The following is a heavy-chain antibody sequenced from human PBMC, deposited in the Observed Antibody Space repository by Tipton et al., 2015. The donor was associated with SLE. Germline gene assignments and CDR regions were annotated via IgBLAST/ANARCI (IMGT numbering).Heavy chain of an antibody. CDR1: GESVSGYF. CDR3: ARVVLGLRQIGYWYFDL. V-gene: IGHV4-34*01. J-gene: IGHJ2*01. CDR2: IHDNADV. Sequence: AGLVKPSETLSLICDVSGESVSGYFWTWIRQPPGKGLEWIGDIHDNADVYHNASLKSRVTMSVDPSKNHLSLQLSAVTAADTAIYYCARVVLGLRQIGYWYFDLWGRGTLVTVSS. D-gene: IGHD1-7*01.